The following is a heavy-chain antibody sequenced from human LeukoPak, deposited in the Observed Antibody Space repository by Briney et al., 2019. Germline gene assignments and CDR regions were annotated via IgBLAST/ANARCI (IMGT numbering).Heavy chain of an antibody. Sequence: LGESLKISCKGSGYSFTSYWIGWVRQMPGKGLEWMGIIYPGDSDTRYSPSFQGQVTISADKSISTAYLQWSSLKAPDTAMYYYARLSDYVLLTGLSFSSFHHWRQGTLVTVSS. D-gene: IGHD3-9*01. J-gene: IGHJ1*01. CDR1: GYSFTSYW. CDR2: IYPGDSDT. V-gene: IGHV5-51*01. CDR3: ARLSDYVLLTGLSFSSFHH.